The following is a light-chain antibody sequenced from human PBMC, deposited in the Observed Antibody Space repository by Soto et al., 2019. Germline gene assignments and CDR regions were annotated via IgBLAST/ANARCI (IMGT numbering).Light chain of an antibody. CDR3: SSYTSSSSYV. Sequence: QSVLTQPASVSGSPGQSIAISCTGTSSVVGGYKYVSWYQQHPGKAPKLLIYDVSNRPPGVSDRFSGSKSGNTASPTISGLQSEDEADYYCSSYTSSSSYVFGTGTKVTVL. J-gene: IGLJ1*01. CDR2: DVS. CDR1: SSVVGGYKY. V-gene: IGLV2-14*01.